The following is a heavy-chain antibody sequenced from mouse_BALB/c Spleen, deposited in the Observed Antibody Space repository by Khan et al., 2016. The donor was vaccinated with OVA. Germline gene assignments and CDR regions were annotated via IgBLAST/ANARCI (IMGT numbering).Heavy chain of an antibody. D-gene: IGHD3-1*01. J-gene: IGHJ2*01. V-gene: IGHV1-63*02. Sequence: QIQLVQSRTELVRPGTSVKMSCKAAGYTFTNYWIGWLKQRPGHGLEWIGDIHPGGGYTDYNEKFKVRTTLTADAFSNTAYLQLSSLTSEASAIFYYARGSYSDCYVDYWGQGTTLTVSS. CDR2: IHPGGGYT. CDR1: GYTFTNYW. CDR3: ARGSYSDCYVDY.